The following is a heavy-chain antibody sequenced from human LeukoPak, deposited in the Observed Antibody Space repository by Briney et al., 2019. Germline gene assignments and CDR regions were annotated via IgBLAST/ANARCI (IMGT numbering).Heavy chain of an antibody. V-gene: IGHV3-48*03. CDR2: ISSGGNTI. CDR3: AREGTAMVSFDY. J-gene: IGHJ4*02. Sequence: GGSLRLSCAASGFTFSSYEMNWVRQAPGKGLEWVSYISSGGNTIYYADSVKGRFTISRDNAKNSLYLQMNSLRAEDTAIYYCAREGTAMVSFDYWGQGTLVTVSS. CDR1: GFTFSSYE. D-gene: IGHD5-18*01.